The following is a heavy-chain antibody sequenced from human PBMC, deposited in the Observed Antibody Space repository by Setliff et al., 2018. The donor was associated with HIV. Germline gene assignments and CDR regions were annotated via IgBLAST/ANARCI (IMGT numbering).Heavy chain of an antibody. D-gene: IGHD1-26*01. V-gene: IGHV1-69*10. CDR1: GYTFTNFG. J-gene: IGHJ5*02. Sequence: GASVKVSCKASGYTFTNFGITWVRQVPGQGLEWMGGIIPILGIANYAQKFQGRVTITADKSTSTAYMELSSLRSEDTAVYYCATLNPYTSGSYRWNWFDPWGQGTLVTVSS. CDR3: ATLNPYTSGSYRWNWFDP. CDR2: IIPILGIA.